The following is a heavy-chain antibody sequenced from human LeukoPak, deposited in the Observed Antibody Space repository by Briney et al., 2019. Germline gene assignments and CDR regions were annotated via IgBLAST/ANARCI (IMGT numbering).Heavy chain of an antibody. V-gene: IGHV1-2*02. D-gene: IGHD4-11*01. J-gene: IGHJ4*02. Sequence: ASVKVSCKASGYTLTGYYMHWVRQAPGQGLEWMGWINPNSGGTNYAQKFQGRVTMTRDTSISTAYMELSRLKIDDTAVYYCATDYTDYSLDYWGQGTLVTVSS. CDR2: INPNSGGT. CDR3: ATDYTDYSLDY. CDR1: GYTLTGYY.